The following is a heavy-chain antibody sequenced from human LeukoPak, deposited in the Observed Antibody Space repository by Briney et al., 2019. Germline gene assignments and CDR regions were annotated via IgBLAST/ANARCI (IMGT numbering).Heavy chain of an antibody. CDR3: ARRRDLYSGSYYPFDY. D-gene: IGHD1-26*01. J-gene: IGHJ4*02. Sequence: TGESLKISCKGSGYRFTNYWIGWVRQMPGKGLEWMGIIYPGDSETRYSPSFQGQVTISADKSISTAYLQWSSLKASDTAMYYCARRRDLYSGSYYPFDYWGQGTLVTVSS. CDR2: IYPGDSET. V-gene: IGHV5-51*01. CDR1: GYRFTNYW.